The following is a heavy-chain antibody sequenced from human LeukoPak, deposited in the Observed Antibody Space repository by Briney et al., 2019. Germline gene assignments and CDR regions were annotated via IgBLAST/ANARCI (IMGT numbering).Heavy chain of an antibody. CDR2: ISGSGGST. D-gene: IGHD5-24*01. Sequence: GGSLRLSCAASGFTFSSFGMSWVRQAPGKGLDWVSAISGSGGSTYHADSVKGRFTISRDNSKNTLYLQMNSLRAEDTAVYYCARHVEMATITGWGQGTLVTVSS. CDR1: GFTFSSFG. CDR3: ARHVEMATITG. V-gene: IGHV3-23*01. J-gene: IGHJ4*02.